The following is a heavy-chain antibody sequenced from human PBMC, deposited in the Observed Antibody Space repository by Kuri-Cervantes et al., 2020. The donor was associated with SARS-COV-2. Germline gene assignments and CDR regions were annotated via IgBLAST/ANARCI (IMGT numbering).Heavy chain of an antibody. J-gene: IGHJ4*02. D-gene: IGHD3-22*01. CDR3: ARQEDYYDSSGYYDVGPRGFDY. Sequence: GESLKISCAASGFTFSSYSMNWVRQAPGKGLEWVSYISSSSSTIYYADSVKGRFTISRDNAKNSLYLQMNSLRDEDTAVYYCARQEDYYDSSGYYDVGPRGFDYWGQGTLVTVSS. CDR2: ISSSSSTI. CDR1: GFTFSSYS. V-gene: IGHV3-48*02.